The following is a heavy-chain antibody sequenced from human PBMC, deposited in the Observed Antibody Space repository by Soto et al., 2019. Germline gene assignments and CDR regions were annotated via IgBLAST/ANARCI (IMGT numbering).Heavy chain of an antibody. CDR2: ISSSGIYT. Sequence: GGSLRLSWVASGFTYSDNYMSWIRQAPGKWLERVSYISSSGIYTNYADSVKGRFTISRDNAKYPLYLQINCLRAENTAVYYCARGGGYNYGITYHYGRGVCGQ. D-gene: IGHD5-18*01. J-gene: IGHJ6*02. CDR3: ARGGGYNYGITYHYGRGV. CDR1: GFTYSDNY. V-gene: IGHV3-11*06.